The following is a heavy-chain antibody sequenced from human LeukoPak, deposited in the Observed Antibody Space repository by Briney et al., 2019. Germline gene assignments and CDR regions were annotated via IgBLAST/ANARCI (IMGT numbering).Heavy chain of an antibody. J-gene: IGHJ4*02. Sequence: GGSLRLSCAASGFTFSSYGMHWVRQAPGKGLEWVAFIRYDGSNKYYADSVKGRFTISRDNSKNTLYLQMNSLRAEDTAVYYCARGSRRGITMIVVVIPLDYWGQGTLVTVSS. V-gene: IGHV3-30*02. CDR3: ARGSRRGITMIVVVIPLDY. CDR2: IRYDGSNK. D-gene: IGHD3-22*01. CDR1: GFTFSSYG.